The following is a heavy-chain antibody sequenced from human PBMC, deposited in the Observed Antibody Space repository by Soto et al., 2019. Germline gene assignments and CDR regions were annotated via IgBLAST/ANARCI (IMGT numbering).Heavy chain of an antibody. CDR2: INPNSGGT. J-gene: IGHJ4*02. V-gene: IGHV1-2*04. CDR1: TISSYS. CDR3: ARVRNWNHGLDY. D-gene: IGHD1-1*01. Sequence: TISSYSMHRVRQTPGQGLEWMGWINPNSGGTNYAQKFQGWITMTRDTSISTAYMELSRLRSDDTSLYYCARVRNWNHGLDYWGQGTPVTVSS.